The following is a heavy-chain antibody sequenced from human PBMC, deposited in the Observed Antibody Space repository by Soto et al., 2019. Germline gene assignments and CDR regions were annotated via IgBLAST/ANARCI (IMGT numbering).Heavy chain of an antibody. CDR1: GGSISDYY. CDR3: ARDGGFSSGWSAYFDL. J-gene: IGHJ4*02. CDR2: IDSSGST. V-gene: IGHV4-4*07. D-gene: IGHD6-19*01. Sequence: QVQLQESGPGLVKASETLSLTCTVSGGSISDYYWTWIRQPAGKGLEWIGRIDSSGSTNYNPSLKCRVTMSVARSTNQFSLKLTSVTAADTAVYYCARDGGFSSGWSAYFDLWGQGTQVTVSS.